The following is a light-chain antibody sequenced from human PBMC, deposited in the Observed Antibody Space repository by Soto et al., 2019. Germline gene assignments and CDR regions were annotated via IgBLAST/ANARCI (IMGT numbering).Light chain of an antibody. Sequence: EIVLTQSPGTLSLCPGERATLSCRASQSVSSSYLAWYQQKPGQAPRLLIYGASSRSTGIPDRFSGSGSGTDVTLTISRLEQEDVAVYYCQQFCSAPLFTFGPGTKVDVK. J-gene: IGKJ3*01. V-gene: IGKV3-20*01. CDR1: QSVSSSY. CDR3: QQFCSAPLFT. CDR2: GAS.